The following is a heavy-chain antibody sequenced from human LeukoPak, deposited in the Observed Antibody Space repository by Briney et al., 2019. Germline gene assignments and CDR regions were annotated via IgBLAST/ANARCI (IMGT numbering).Heavy chain of an antibody. CDR2: TWYDGSNK. Sequence: PGGSLRLSCAAPGFMFSSYGMQRVRQAPGKGLEWVEVTWYDGSNKYYADSVKGRFTISRDNSKNTLYLQMNSLRAEDTAVYYCARDTSSPTWGQGAMVTVSS. CDR3: ARDTSSPT. V-gene: IGHV3-33*01. J-gene: IGHJ3*01. D-gene: IGHD6-13*01. CDR1: GFMFSSYG.